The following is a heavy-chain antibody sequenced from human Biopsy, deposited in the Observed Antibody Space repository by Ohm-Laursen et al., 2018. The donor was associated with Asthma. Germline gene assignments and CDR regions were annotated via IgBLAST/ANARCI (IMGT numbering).Heavy chain of an antibody. D-gene: IGHD2-15*01. V-gene: IGHV1-69*01. CDR2: INSVFGTT. CDR1: GGTFNTYV. J-gene: IGHJ4*02. CDR3: ARKAGSWIGRTCYSLDF. Sequence: SSVKVSCKSLGGTFNTYVIGWVRQAPGQGLEWLGGINSVFGTTTYPQKLQERVTITADDSTSTVYMELSSLRSEDTAVYYCARKAGSWIGRTCYSLDFWGQGTLVTVSS.